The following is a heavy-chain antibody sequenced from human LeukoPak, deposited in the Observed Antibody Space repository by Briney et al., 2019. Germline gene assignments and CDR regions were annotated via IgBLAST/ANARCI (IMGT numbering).Heavy chain of an antibody. CDR1: GFIFSSYE. D-gene: IGHD3-10*02. Sequence: GGSLRLSCAASGFIFSSYEMNLVRQAPGGGLECVSYISSSGSPIYYADSVKGRFTISRDNAKNSLYLQMTSLRAEDTAVYYCAELGITMIGGAWGKGTTVTISS. J-gene: IGHJ6*04. CDR3: AELGITMIGGA. CDR2: ISSSGSPI. V-gene: IGHV3-48*03.